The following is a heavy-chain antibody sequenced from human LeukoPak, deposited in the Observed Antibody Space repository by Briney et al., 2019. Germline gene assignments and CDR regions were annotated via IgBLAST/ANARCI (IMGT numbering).Heavy chain of an antibody. D-gene: IGHD3-10*01. V-gene: IGHV3-53*01. CDR2: IYSGGNT. CDR3: TREFFYGSGSYYEY. J-gene: IGHJ4*02. Sequence: PVGSLRLSCAASGFTVSSNYMSWVRHAPGQGLHWVSVIYSGGNTYYADSVKGRFTISRDKSKNTLYLQMNSLRAEDTAVYYCTREFFYGSGSYYEYWGQGTLVTVSS. CDR1: GFTVSSNY.